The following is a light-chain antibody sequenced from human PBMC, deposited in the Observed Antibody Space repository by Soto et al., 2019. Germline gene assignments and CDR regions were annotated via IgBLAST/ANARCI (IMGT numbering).Light chain of an antibody. V-gene: IGKV4-1*01. J-gene: IGKJ2*01. CDR3: QQYYIVPYT. CDR2: WAS. Sequence: DIVMTQSPDSLGVSMVERPTINSKSSQSVLSGTEHEDNLAWYQQKPVQPPKLLIYWASTRESGVPDRFSGSGSGRDFTLTIRSLQAEDVAVYYCQQYYIVPYTFGQGTKLEI. CDR1: QSVLSGTEHEDN.